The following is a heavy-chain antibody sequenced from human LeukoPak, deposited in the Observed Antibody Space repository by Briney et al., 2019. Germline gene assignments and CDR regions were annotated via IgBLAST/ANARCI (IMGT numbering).Heavy chain of an antibody. Sequence: SETLSLTCTVSGGSISSYYWSWIRQPPGKGLEWVGDIYYSGSTNYNPSLKSRVTISVDTSKNQFSLKLSSVTAADTAVYYCASFDWLLGEDYWGQGTLVTVSS. D-gene: IGHD3-9*01. V-gene: IGHV4-59*01. J-gene: IGHJ4*02. CDR1: GGSISSYY. CDR2: IYYSGST. CDR3: ASFDWLLGEDY.